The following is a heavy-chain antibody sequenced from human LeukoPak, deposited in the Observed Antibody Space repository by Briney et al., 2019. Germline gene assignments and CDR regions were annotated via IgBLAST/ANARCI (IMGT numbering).Heavy chain of an antibody. V-gene: IGHV3-74*01. CDR1: GFTFSSYW. Sequence: GGSLRLSCAASGFTFSSYWMHWVRQAPGKGLVWVSRINSDGSSTSYADSVKGRFTISRDNAKNTLYLQMNSLRAEDTAVYYCARVGRYCTNGVCGDSWGQETLVTVSS. CDR2: INSDGSST. D-gene: IGHD2-8*01. CDR3: ARVGRYCTNGVCGDS. J-gene: IGHJ5*01.